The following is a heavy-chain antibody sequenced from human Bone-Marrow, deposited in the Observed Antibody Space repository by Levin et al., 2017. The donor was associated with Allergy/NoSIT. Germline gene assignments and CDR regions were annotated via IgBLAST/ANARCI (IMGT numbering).Heavy chain of an antibody. V-gene: IGHV3-21*01. CDR2: ISSSSSDI. D-gene: IGHD3-3*01. CDR1: GFSFSSYN. CDR3: ARVGLRFVEPLGPEGEDGGMDV. Sequence: GGSLRLSCTASGFSFSSYNMNWVRQAPGKGLEWVSYISSSSSDIEYAESMKGRFTISRDNAKNSLYLQLNSLRVEDTAEYYCARVGLRFVEPLGPEGEDGGMDVWGQGTTVTVSS. J-gene: IGHJ6*02.